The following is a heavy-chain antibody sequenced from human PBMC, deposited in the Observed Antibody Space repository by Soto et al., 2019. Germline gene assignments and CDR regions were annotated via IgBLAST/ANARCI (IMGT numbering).Heavy chain of an antibody. CDR1: GYTFTSYY. J-gene: IGHJ4*02. V-gene: IGHV1-46*03. Sequence: QVQLVQSGAEVKKPGASVKVSCKASGYTFTSYYMHWVRQAPGQGLEWMGIINPSGGSTSYAQKFQGRVTMTRDTSTSTVYMELSSLRSEDTAVYYCANTLGYCSGGSCSDVDYWGQGTLVTVSS. CDR2: INPSGGST. D-gene: IGHD2-15*01. CDR3: ANTLGYCSGGSCSDVDY.